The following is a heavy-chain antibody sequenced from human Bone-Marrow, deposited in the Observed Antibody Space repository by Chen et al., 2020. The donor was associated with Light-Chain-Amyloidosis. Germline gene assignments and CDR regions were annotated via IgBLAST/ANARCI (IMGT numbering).Heavy chain of an antibody. CDR2: IYPDDSDA. J-gene: IGHJ4*02. CDR3: ARRRDGYNFDY. CDR1: TFPNYW. Sequence: TFPNYWIGWVRQMPGKGLEWMGVIYPDDSDARYSPSFEGQVTISADKSITNAYLQWRSLKASDTAMYYCARRRDGYNFDYWGQGTLVTVSS. D-gene: IGHD5-12*01. V-gene: IGHV5-51*01.